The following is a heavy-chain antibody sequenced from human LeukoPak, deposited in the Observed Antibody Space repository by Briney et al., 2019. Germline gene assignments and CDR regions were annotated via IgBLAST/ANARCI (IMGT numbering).Heavy chain of an antibody. J-gene: IGHJ4*02. V-gene: IGHV3-21*01. CDR1: GFTFSSYS. D-gene: IGHD1-26*01. CDR2: ISSSSSYI. Sequence: PGGSLRLSCAASGFTFSSYSMNWVRQAPGKGLEWVSSISSSSSYIYYADSVKGRFTISRDNAKNSLYLQMNSLRAEDTAVYYCAREVGATTTFDYWGQGTLVTVSS. CDR3: AREVGATTTFDY.